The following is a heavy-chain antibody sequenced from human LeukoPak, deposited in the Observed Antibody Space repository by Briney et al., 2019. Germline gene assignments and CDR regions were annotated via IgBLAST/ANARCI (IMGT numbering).Heavy chain of an antibody. CDR2: IHYSGST. J-gene: IGHJ5*02. Sequence: SETLSLTCTVSGGSISNSYWSWIRQPPGKGLEWIGYIHYSGSTNYNPSLESRVTISLDTSQSQFSLKLSSVTAADTAVYYCARDYGDYGQNWFDPWGQGTLVTVSS. D-gene: IGHD4-17*01. CDR1: GGSISNSY. CDR3: ARDYGDYGQNWFDP. V-gene: IGHV4-59*12.